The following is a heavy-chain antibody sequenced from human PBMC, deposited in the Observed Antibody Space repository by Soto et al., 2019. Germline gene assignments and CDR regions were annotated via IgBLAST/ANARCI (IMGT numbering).Heavy chain of an antibody. V-gene: IGHV1-24*01. J-gene: IGHJ6*02. CDR1: GYTLTELS. Sequence: ASVKVSCKVSGYTLTELSMHWVRQAPGKGLEWMGGFDPEDGETIYAQKFQGRVTMTEDTSTDTAYMELSSLRSEDTAVYYCATPIFGVVPNAFYYGMDVWGQGTRVTVSS. CDR2: FDPEDGET. CDR3: ATPIFGVVPNAFYYGMDV. D-gene: IGHD3-3*01.